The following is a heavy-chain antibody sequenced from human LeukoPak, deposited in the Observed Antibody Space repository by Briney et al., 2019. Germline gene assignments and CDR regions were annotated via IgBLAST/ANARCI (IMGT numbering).Heavy chain of an antibody. D-gene: IGHD3-22*01. V-gene: IGHV1-2*02. Sequence: GASVKVSCKASGYTFTGYYMHWVRQAPRQGLEWMGWINPNSGGTNYAQKFQGRVTMTRDTSISTAYMELSRLRSDDTAVYYCARAVRVSSYYYDSSGYHRWGQGTLVTVSS. CDR2: INPNSGGT. CDR1: GYTFTGYY. CDR3: ARAVRVSSYYYDSSGYHR. J-gene: IGHJ5*02.